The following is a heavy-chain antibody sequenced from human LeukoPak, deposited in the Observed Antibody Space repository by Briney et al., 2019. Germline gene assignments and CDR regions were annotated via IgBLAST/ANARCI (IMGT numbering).Heavy chain of an antibody. CDR2: IKSKTDGGTT. CDR1: GFTFSNAW. Sequence: GGSLRLSCAASGFTFSNAWMSWVRQPPGKGLEWVGRIKSKTDGGTTDYAAPVKGRFTISRDNSKNTLYLQMNSLRAEDTAVYYCAKDRYYDSSGGLFDPWGQGTLVTVSS. J-gene: IGHJ5*02. CDR3: AKDRYYDSSGGLFDP. D-gene: IGHD3-22*01. V-gene: IGHV3-15*01.